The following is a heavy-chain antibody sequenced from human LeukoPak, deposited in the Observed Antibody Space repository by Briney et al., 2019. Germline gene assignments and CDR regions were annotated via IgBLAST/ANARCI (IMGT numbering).Heavy chain of an antibody. J-gene: IGHJ4*02. CDR2: IKPDGSER. D-gene: IGHD3-22*01. CDR3: ASDLCHDSGG. Sequence: GGSLRLSCAASGFSFSATWMTWVRQAPGKGLECVANIKPDGSERYYLDSVKGRFTVSRDNAKTSLYLQMNSLRVEDTATYYCASDLCHDSGGWGQGTLVTVSS. V-gene: IGHV3-7*01. CDR1: GFSFSATW.